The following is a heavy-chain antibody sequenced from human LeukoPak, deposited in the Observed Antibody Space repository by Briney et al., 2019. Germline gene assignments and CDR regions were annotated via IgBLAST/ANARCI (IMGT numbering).Heavy chain of an antibody. D-gene: IGHD3-10*01. J-gene: IGHJ6*02. CDR3: ARSYYYGSTTYDYYYYGMDV. V-gene: IGHV4-4*09. CDR1: GGSISSYY. Sequence: SETLSLTCTVSGGSISSYYWSWIRQPPGKGLEWIGYIYSSGSTNYNPSLKSRVTISVDTSKNQFSLKLSSVTAADTAVYYCARSYYYGSTTYDYYYYGMDVWGQGATVTVSS. CDR2: IYSSGST.